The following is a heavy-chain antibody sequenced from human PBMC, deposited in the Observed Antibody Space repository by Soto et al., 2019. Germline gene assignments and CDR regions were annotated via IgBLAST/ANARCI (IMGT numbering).Heavy chain of an antibody. CDR2: IRSKANSAAI. J-gene: IGHJ3*02. V-gene: IGHV3-73*01. D-gene: IGHD2-15*01. CDR3: VRYCSGGSCPDALDI. CDR1: GFTFSGSA. Sequence: GGSLRLSCAASGFTFSGSAMHWVRQASGKGLEWVGRIRSKANSAAIAYAASVKGRFTISRDDSKNTAYLQMNSLKTEDTAVYYCVRYCSGGSCPDALDIWGQGTMVTVSS.